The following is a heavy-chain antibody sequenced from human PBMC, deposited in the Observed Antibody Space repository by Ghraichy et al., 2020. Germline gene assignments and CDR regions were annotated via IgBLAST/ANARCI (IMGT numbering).Heavy chain of an antibody. CDR1: GGSISSGGYY. Sequence: SETLSLTCTVSGGSISSGGYYWSWIRQHPGKGLEWIGYIYYSGSTYYNPSLKSRVTISVDTSKNQFSLKLSSVTAADTAVYYCARDQSWRGAMGAFDIWGQGTMVTVSS. V-gene: IGHV4-31*03. D-gene: IGHD3-3*01. J-gene: IGHJ3*02. CDR3: ARDQSWRGAMGAFDI. CDR2: IYYSGST.